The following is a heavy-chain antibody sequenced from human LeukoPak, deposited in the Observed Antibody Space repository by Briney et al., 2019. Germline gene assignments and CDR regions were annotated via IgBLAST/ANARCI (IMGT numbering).Heavy chain of an antibody. CDR1: GFTFSSYW. CDR2: INSDGSST. J-gene: IGHJ4*02. CDR3: VSSYYDSSGYYN. Sequence: GGSLRLSCAASGFTFSSYWMHWVRQAPGKWLVWVSRINSDGSSTSYADSVKGRFTISRDNAKNTLYLQMNSLRAEDTAVYYCVSSYYDSSGYYNWGQGTLVTVSS. V-gene: IGHV3-74*01. D-gene: IGHD3-22*01.